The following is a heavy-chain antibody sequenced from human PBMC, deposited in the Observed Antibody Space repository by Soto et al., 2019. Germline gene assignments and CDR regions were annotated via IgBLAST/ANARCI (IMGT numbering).Heavy chain of an antibody. V-gene: IGHV3-20*01. D-gene: IGHD3-10*01. Sequence: EVQLVESGGGVVRPGGYLRLSCAASGFTFDDYGMSWVRQAPGKGLEWVSGINWNGGSTGYADSVKGRFTISRDNAKNSLYLQMNSLRAEDTALYHCATLYYGSGSYQHYMDVWGKGTTVTVSS. J-gene: IGHJ6*03. CDR3: ATLYYGSGSYQHYMDV. CDR2: INWNGGST. CDR1: GFTFDDYG.